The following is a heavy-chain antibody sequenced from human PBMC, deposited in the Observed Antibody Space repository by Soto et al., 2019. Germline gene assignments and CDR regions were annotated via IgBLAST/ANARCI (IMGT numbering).Heavy chain of an antibody. CDR1: GFTFSRYG. J-gene: IGHJ5*02. Sequence: GGSLRLSCAASGFTFSRYGMHWVRQAPGKGLEWLTVMSYDGSHKQYADSVKGRFTISRDNSKNTVYLQMDSLTTEDTAVYYCAKDPNDSNGSLNWFDPWGQGTLVTVSS. CDR2: MSYDGSHK. D-gene: IGHD3-22*01. CDR3: AKDPNDSNGSLNWFDP. V-gene: IGHV3-30*18.